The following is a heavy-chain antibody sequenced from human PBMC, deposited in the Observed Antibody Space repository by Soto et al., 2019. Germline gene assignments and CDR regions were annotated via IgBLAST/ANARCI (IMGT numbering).Heavy chain of an antibody. CDR3: ARGRILTDYYYYYGMDV. J-gene: IGHJ6*02. D-gene: IGHD3-9*01. CDR2: ISAYNGNT. V-gene: IGHV1-18*01. Sequence: GASVKVSCKASGYTFTSYGISWVRQAPGQGLEWMGWISAYNGNTNYAQKLQGRVTMTTDTSTSTAYMELRSLRSDDTAVYYCARGRILTDYYYYYGMDVWGQGTTVTVSS. CDR1: GYTFTSYG.